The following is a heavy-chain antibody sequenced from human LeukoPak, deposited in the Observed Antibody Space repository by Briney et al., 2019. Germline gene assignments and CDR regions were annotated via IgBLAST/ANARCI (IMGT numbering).Heavy chain of an antibody. Sequence: GESLKISCKGSGYSFTSYWIGWVRQMPGKGLKWMGIIYPGDSDTRYSPSFQGQVAISADKSISTAYLQWSSLKASDTAMYYCARQERGSSSWYSYFDYWGQGTLVTVSS. J-gene: IGHJ4*02. D-gene: IGHD6-13*01. CDR2: IYPGDSDT. V-gene: IGHV5-51*01. CDR1: GYSFTSYW. CDR3: ARQERGSSSWYSYFDY.